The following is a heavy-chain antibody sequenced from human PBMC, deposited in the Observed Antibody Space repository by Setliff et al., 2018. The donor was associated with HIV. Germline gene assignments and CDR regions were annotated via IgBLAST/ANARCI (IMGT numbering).Heavy chain of an antibody. J-gene: IGHJ2*01. CDR1: GYSISSSFW. CDR3: ARSALWFGEADWYFDL. D-gene: IGHD3-10*01. V-gene: IGHV4-28*01. CDR2: IYKGGST. Sequence: SETLSLTCVVSGYSISSSFWWGWIRQPPGKGLEWIGWIGYIYKGGSTYYNPSLKSRVTMSEDTSKNQFSLKLRSVTAVDTAVYYCARSALWFGEADWYFDLWGRGTLVTVSS.